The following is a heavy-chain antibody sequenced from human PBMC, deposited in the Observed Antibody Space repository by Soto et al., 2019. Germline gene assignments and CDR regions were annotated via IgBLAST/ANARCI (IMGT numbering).Heavy chain of an antibody. J-gene: IGHJ4*02. D-gene: IGHD3-9*01. V-gene: IGHV4-30-4*01. Sequence: PSETLSLTCTVSGGSISSGDYYWSWIRQPPGKGLEWIGYIYYSGSTYYNPSLKSRVTISVDKSKNQFSLKLSSLTAADTAVYYCARLEGLATISYYFDFWGQGTLVTVSS. CDR3: ARLEGLATISYYFDF. CDR1: GGSISSGDYY. CDR2: IYYSGST.